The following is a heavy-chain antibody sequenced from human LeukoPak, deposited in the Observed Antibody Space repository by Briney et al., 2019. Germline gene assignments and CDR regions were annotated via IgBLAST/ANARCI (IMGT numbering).Heavy chain of an antibody. D-gene: IGHD1-14*01. Sequence: HLRGSLPLPCAASGFPFSDYSMNCVRQAPGKGLEGVSYIGSRDNTIHYADSVKGRFTISRDNDKNSLYLQMNGLSAEDTAVYCCAKYRMATSPYFVYWGRGTMVSVPS. CDR3: AKYRMATSPYFVY. V-gene: IGHV3-48*01. J-gene: IGHJ4*02. CDR2: IGSRDNTI. CDR1: GFPFSDYS.